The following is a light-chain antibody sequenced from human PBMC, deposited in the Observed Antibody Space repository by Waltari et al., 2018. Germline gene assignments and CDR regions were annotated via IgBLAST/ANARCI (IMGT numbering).Light chain of an antibody. Sequence: DIQMTQSPSSLSASVGDRVTITCHVSQDISHYLNWYQQKRGRAPKLLISDVSNLQRGVPSRFSGSGSGTDFTFTISSLQPEDIATYYCQQYDNVPRFGGGTKVEFK. CDR1: QDISHY. CDR3: QQYDNVPR. J-gene: IGKJ4*01. CDR2: DVS. V-gene: IGKV1-33*01.